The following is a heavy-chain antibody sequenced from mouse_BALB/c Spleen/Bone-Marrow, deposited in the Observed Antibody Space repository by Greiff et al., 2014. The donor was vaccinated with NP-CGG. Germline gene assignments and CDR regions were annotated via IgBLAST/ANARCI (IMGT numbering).Heavy chain of an antibody. D-gene: IGHD4-1*02. CDR3: TREGPTGTGGDY. Sequence: LQESGSELVRPGASVKLSCKASGYTFTSYWMHWVKQRPGQGLEWIGNIYPGSGSTNYDEKFKSKATLTVDTSSSTAYMQLSSLTSEDSAVYCCTREGPTGTGGDYWGQGTTLTVSS. J-gene: IGHJ2*01. CDR1: GYTFTSYW. CDR2: IYPGSGST. V-gene: IGHV1S22*01.